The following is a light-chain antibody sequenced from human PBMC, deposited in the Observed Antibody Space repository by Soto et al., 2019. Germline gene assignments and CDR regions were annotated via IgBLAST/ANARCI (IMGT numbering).Light chain of an antibody. CDR1: SSDVDGYNS. Sequence: QSALTQPRSVSGSPGQSVTISCTGTSSDVDGYNSVSWYLQHPGKAPKLIIYDVTKRPSGVPDRCSGSKSRNTASLTISGLQAADEADYYCCSHSGNFTVVFGGGTKLTVL. V-gene: IGLV2-11*01. J-gene: IGLJ2*01. CDR3: CSHSGNFTVV. CDR2: DVT.